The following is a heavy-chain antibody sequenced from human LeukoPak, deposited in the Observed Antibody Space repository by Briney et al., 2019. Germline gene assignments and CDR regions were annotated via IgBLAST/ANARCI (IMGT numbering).Heavy chain of an antibody. D-gene: IGHD2-21*01. CDR2: INHSGST. V-gene: IGHV4-34*01. Sequence: SETLSLTCAVYGGSFSGYYWSWIRQPPGKGLEWIGEINHSGSTNYNPSLKSRVTISVDTSKNQFSLKLSSVTAADTAVYYCARHRIVVVDNWFDSWGQGTLVTVSS. CDR1: GGSFSGYY. J-gene: IGHJ5*01. CDR3: ARHRIVVVDNWFDS.